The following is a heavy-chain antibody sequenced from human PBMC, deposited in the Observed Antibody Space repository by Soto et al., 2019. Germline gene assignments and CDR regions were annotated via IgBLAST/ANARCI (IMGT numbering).Heavy chain of an antibody. D-gene: IGHD6-19*01. CDR2: IHPNSGRT. CDR3: AREADASGWFLS. CDR1: GYTFTDFY. V-gene: IGHV1-2*02. Sequence: QVQLVQSGAEVKKPGASVRVSCKASGYTFTDFYIHWVRQAPGQGFEWMGWIHPNSGRTKYAQKLQGSVTMTRDTSISTAFMEVNSLKSDDTAAYFCAREADASGWFLSWGQGTLVTVTS. J-gene: IGHJ5*01.